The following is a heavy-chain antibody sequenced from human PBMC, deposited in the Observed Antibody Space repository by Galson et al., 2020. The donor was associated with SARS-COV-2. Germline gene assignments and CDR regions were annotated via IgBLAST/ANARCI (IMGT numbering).Heavy chain of an antibody. CDR1: AGSLSSYY. V-gene: IGHV4-4*07. CDR2: IYTSGSS. Sequence: SETLSLTCPVSAGSLSSYYWSCNRQPAGKGLEWTGRIYTSGSSHYNPSLKSRVTMSVETSKHQFSLKLSSVTAADTAVYYCARGAGGPHYYYGMDVWGQGTTVTVSS. CDR3: ARGAGGPHYYYGMDV. J-gene: IGHJ6*02.